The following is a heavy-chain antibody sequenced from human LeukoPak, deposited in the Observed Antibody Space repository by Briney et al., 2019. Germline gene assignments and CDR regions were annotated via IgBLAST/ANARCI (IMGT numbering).Heavy chain of an antibody. D-gene: IGHD3-10*01. CDR3: ARVTMLRGVIGTNGMDV. J-gene: IGHJ6*02. CDR1: GYTFTNYY. CDR2: INPSGGST. Sequence: ASVKVSCKASGYTFTNYYMHWVRQAPGQGLEWMGIINPSGGSTTYAQRFQGRVTMTRDTSTSTVYMELTSLRSEDTAVYHCARVTMLRGVIGTNGMDVWGQGTTVTVSS. V-gene: IGHV1-46*01.